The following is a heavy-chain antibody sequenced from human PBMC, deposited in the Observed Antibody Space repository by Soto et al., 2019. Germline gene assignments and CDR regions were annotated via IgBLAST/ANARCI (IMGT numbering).Heavy chain of an antibody. D-gene: IGHD6-13*01. Sequence: AGGSLRLSCAASGFTVSSNYMSWVRQAPGKGLEWVSVIYSGGSTHYADSVKGRFTISRDNSKNTLYLQMNSLRAEDTAVYYCARSSNSIAAAGTGFDYWGQGTLVTVSS. CDR2: IYSGGST. CDR3: ARSSNSIAAAGTGFDY. J-gene: IGHJ4*02. CDR1: GFTVSSNY. V-gene: IGHV3-53*01.